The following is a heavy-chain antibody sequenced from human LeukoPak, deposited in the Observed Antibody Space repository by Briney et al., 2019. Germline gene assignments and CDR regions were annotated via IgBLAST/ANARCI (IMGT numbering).Heavy chain of an antibody. V-gene: IGHV3-23*01. J-gene: IGHJ4*02. D-gene: IGHD3-22*01. CDR2: ISGSGGST. CDR1: GFTFSSYA. CDR3: AKGGSSGYDKFHFDY. Sequence: QTGGSLRLSCAASGFTFSSYAMSWVRQAPGKGLEWVSAISGSGGSTYYADSVKGRFTISRDNSKNTLYLQMNSLRAEDTAVYYCAKGGSSGYDKFHFDYWGQGTLVTVSS.